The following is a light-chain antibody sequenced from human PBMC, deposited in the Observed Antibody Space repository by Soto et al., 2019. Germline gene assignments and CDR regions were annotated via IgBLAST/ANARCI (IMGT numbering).Light chain of an antibody. Sequence: QSVLPQPASVSGSPGESIAISCTGTSSDIGSYNLVSWYQQYPGKPPKLMIYEGSKRPSGVSSRFSGSKSGSTASLTISGLRTEDEADYYCCSYAGSITYVFGTGTKVTVL. J-gene: IGLJ1*01. V-gene: IGLV2-23*01. CDR3: CSYAGSITYV. CDR2: EGS. CDR1: SSDIGSYNL.